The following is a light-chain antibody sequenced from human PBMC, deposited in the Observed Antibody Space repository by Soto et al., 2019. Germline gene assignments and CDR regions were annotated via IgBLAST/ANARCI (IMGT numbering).Light chain of an antibody. CDR1: QSVGDNY. CDR3: QRYGSSPV. Sequence: EIVLTQCPGTLSLSPGERSTLSSTASQSVGDNYVAWYQQKPGQAPRLLIYGASSRATGIPDRFSGSGSGTAFRLTISRLEPEDFAVYYCQRYGSSPVFGPGTKVDIK. V-gene: IGKV3-20*01. J-gene: IGKJ3*01. CDR2: GAS.